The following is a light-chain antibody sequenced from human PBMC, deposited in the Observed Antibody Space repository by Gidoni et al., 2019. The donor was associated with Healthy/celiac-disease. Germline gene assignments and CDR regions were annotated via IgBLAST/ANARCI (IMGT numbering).Light chain of an antibody. Sequence: DIQVTQSPSFLSASVGDRVTITCRASQGISSYLAWYQQKPGKAPKLLIYAASNLQSGVPSRFSGSGSGTEFTLTISSLQPEDFATYYCQQLNSYLFTFGPXTKVDIK. V-gene: IGKV1-9*01. CDR2: AAS. CDR3: QQLNSYLFT. CDR1: QGISSY. J-gene: IGKJ3*01.